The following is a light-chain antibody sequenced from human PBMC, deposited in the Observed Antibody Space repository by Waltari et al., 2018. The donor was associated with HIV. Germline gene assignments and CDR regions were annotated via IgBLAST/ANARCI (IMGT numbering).Light chain of an antibody. CDR1: SSDVGGYNY. Sequence: QSALPLPASVSGSPGQSITTSCAGTSSDVGGYNYVSWFQQHPGKAPKLIIYDVTNRPPGVFNRFSGSKSGNTASLTISGLQAEDEADYYCTSYTNIRTWVFGGGTKLTVL. CDR3: TSYTNIRTWV. J-gene: IGLJ3*02. V-gene: IGLV2-14*03. CDR2: DVT.